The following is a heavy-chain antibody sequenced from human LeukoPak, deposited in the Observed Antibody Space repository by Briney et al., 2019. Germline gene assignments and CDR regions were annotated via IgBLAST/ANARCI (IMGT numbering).Heavy chain of an antibody. D-gene: IGHD4-17*01. CDR3: ARGGGFYGTGTTHFDY. CDR1: GVSISGYY. J-gene: IGHJ4*02. CDR2: IYDSGST. Sequence: SETLSLTCSVSGVSISGYYWSWIRQPPGKGLEWIGYIYDSGSTNYNPSLKSRVTISADTSKNQFSLRLSSVTAADTALYFCARGGGFYGTGTTHFDYWGQGTLVIVSS. V-gene: IGHV4-59*12.